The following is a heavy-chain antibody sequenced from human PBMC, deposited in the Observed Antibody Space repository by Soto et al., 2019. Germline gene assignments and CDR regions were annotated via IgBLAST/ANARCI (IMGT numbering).Heavy chain of an antibody. J-gene: IGHJ5*02. Sequence: QVQLVQSGAEVKKPGASVKVSCKASGYTFTSYGISWVRQAPGQGLEWRGWISAYNGNTNYAQKLQDRVTITTATPTSTAYMELRSLRSDDPAVSSCARDPNFNPWRQGTLLTLSS. CDR3: ARDPNFNP. V-gene: IGHV1-18*01. CDR1: GYTFTSYG. CDR2: ISAYNGNT.